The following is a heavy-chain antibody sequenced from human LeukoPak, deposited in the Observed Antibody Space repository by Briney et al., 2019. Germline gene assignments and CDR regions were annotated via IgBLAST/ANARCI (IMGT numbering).Heavy chain of an antibody. Sequence: GGSLRLSCAASGFTFSSYGMHWVRQAPGKGLEWVAVISYDGSNKYYADSVKGRFTISRDNSKNTLYLQMNSLRAEDTAVYYCAKSYSLIRLGGGIFDYWGQGTLVTVSS. CDR1: GFTFSSYG. CDR3: AKSYSLIRLGGGIFDY. J-gene: IGHJ4*02. CDR2: ISYDGSNK. V-gene: IGHV3-30*18. D-gene: IGHD3-16*01.